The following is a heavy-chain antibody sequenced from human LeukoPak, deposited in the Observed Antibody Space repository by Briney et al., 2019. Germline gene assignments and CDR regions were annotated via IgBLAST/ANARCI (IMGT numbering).Heavy chain of an antibody. CDR2: ISWNSGTT. CDR3: AKAPGGLRGNPFDF. V-gene: IGHV3-9*01. Sequence: GGSLRLSCAASGFTFDDSAMHWVRQAPGEGLEWVSGISWNSGTTVYADSVKGRFTISRDNAKNSLYLQMNSLRPEDTALYYCAKAPGGLRGNPFDFWGQGTLVTVSS. D-gene: IGHD3-16*01. CDR1: GFTFDDSA. J-gene: IGHJ4*02.